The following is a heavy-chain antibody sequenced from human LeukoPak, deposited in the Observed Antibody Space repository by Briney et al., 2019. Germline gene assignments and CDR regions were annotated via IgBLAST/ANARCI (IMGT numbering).Heavy chain of an antibody. CDR2: INPNSGGT. V-gene: IGHV1-2*02. CDR3: ARDSLTIMNNWFDP. Sequence: RASVKVSCKASGYTFTSYGISWVRQAPGQGLEWMGWINPNSGGTNYAQKFQGRVTMTRDTSISTAYMELSRLRSDDTAVYYCARDSLTIMNNWFDPWGQGTLVTVSS. CDR1: GYTFTSYG. J-gene: IGHJ5*02. D-gene: IGHD3-16*01.